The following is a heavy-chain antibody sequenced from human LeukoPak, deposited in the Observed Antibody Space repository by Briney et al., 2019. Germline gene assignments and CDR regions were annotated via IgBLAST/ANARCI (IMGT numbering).Heavy chain of an antibody. Sequence: GGSLRLSCAASGFTFSSYEMNWVRQAPGKGLEWVSYISSSGSTIYYADSVKGRFTISRDNAKNSLYLQMNSLRAEDTAVYYCAREESCSSTSCYLLGRRYYYYYMDVWGKGTTVTVSS. J-gene: IGHJ6*03. CDR2: ISSSGSTI. CDR3: AREESCSSTSCYLLGRRYYYYYMDV. CDR1: GFTFSSYE. V-gene: IGHV3-48*03. D-gene: IGHD2-2*01.